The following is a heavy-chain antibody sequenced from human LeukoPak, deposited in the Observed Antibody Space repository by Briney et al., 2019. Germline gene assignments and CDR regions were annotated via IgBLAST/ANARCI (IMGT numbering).Heavy chain of an antibody. CDR2: IYSGGST. J-gene: IGHJ4*02. Sequence: GGSLRLSCAASGFPVSSNYMSWVRQAPGKGLEWVSVIYSGGSTYYADSVKGRFNISRDNSKHTMYLQMNSLRAEYTAVYYCALTPRLAAGADYWGQGALVTVSS. CDR3: ALTPRLAAGADY. V-gene: IGHV3-53*01. CDR1: GFPVSSNY. D-gene: IGHD6-13*01.